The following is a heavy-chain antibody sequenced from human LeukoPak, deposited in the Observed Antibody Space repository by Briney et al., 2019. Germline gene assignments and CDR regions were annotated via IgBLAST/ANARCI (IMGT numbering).Heavy chain of an antibody. CDR1: GFSFSDYY. Sequence: KTGGSLRLSCAASGFSFSDYYMSWIRQAPGKGLVWVSYISSSGSDTNYADSLKGRFTISRGNVKNSLYLQMNSLRAEDPAVYYCARDGYNLLQWRQGTLVSVS. J-gene: IGHJ4*02. CDR3: ARDGYNLLQ. V-gene: IGHV3-11*05. D-gene: IGHD5-24*01. CDR2: ISSSGSDT.